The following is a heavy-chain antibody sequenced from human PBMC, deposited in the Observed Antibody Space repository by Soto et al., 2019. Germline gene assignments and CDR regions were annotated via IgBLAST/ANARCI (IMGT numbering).Heavy chain of an antibody. J-gene: IGHJ5*02. V-gene: IGHV1-18*04. D-gene: IGHD3-3*01. CDR1: AYTFTSYG. Sequence: ASVQGCFKASAYTFTSYGISWVRQAPGQGLEWMGWMSAYNGNTNYAQKLQGRVTMTTDTSTSTAYMELRSLRSDDTAVYYCARVSANLEWLLRSINWFDPWGQGTMVTVSS. CDR2: MSAYNGNT. CDR3: ARVSANLEWLLRSINWFDP.